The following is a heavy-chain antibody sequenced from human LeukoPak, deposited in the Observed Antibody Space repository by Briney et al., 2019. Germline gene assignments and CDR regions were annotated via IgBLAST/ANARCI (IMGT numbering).Heavy chain of an antibody. Sequence: PGGSLRLSCAASGFTFANHAMNWVRQATGKGLEWVSSIDSRGADTFYAGSLKGRFTISRDNVKNLLSLQMNSLRVEDTAIYYCARELDARQDLDGWGQGTTVTVSS. J-gene: IGHJ6*02. V-gene: IGHV3-21*06. D-gene: IGHD2-15*01. CDR3: ARELDARQDLDG. CDR1: GFTFANHA. CDR2: IDSRGADT.